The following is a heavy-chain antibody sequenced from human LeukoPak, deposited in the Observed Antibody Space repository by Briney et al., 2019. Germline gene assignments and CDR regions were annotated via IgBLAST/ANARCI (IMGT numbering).Heavy chain of an antibody. CDR2: IWYEGSNK. CDR3: ARDGTGSNSGWYIH. V-gene: IGHV3-33*01. J-gene: IGHJ4*02. Sequence: GRSLRLSCAASGFTFSSHGMHWVRQAPGKGLEWVAVIWYEGSNKYYADSVKGRFIISRDNPKNTPYLQMNSVRAEDTAVYYCARDGTGSNSGWYIHWGQGTLVTVSS. CDR1: GFTFSSHG. D-gene: IGHD6-19*01.